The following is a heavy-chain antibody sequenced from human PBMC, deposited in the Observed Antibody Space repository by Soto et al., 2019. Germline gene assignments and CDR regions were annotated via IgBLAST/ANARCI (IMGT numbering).Heavy chain of an antibody. J-gene: IGHJ6*02. CDR3: ASDTARVYYGIDV. V-gene: IGHV3-73*01. Sequence: GGSLRLSCAASGFTFSGSAMHWVRQASGKGLEWVGRIRSKVNCYATAYAASVKGRFTISRDDSKNTAYLQMNSLKTEDTAVYYCASDTARVYYGIDVWGQGTTVTVSS. CDR1: GFTFSGSA. CDR2: IRSKVNCYAT. D-gene: IGHD5-18*01.